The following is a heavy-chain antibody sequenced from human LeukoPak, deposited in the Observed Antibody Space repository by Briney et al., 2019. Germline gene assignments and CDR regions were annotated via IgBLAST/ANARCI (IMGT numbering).Heavy chain of an antibody. D-gene: IGHD2-2*01. CDR3: AKRGVVPTIKTFDS. Sequence: GGSLRLSCAASGFTFSSYAMSWVCQAPGKGLEWVSAISSSGGSTYNADSVEGRFTISRDNSKNTLYLQMNSLRAEDTAVYYCAKRGVVPTIKTFDSWGQGALVTVSS. CDR2: ISSSGGST. J-gene: IGHJ4*02. V-gene: IGHV3-23*01. CDR1: GFTFSSYA.